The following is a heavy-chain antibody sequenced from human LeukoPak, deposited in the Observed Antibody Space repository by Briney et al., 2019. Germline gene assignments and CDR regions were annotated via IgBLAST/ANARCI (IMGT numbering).Heavy chain of an antibody. D-gene: IGHD2-15*01. CDR2: ISYDGSNK. Sequence: GRSLRLSCAASGFTFSSYGMHWVRQAPGKGLEWVAVISYDGSNKYYADSVKGRFTISRGNSKNTLYLQMNSLRAEDTAVYYCAKDGYCSGGSCYGFDYWGQGTLVTVSS. CDR1: GFTFSSYG. V-gene: IGHV3-30*18. CDR3: AKDGYCSGGSCYGFDY. J-gene: IGHJ4*02.